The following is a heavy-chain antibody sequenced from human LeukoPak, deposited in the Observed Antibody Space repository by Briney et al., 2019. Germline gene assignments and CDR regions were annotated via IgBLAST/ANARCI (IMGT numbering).Heavy chain of an antibody. CDR3: ARDLSRSRPDCSGGSCYSVY. V-gene: IGHV3-30*04. Sequence: GGSLRLSCAASGFTFSSYAMHWVRQAPGKGLEWVAAISYDGINKYYADSVKGRFTISRDNSKNTLYLQMNSLRAEDTTVYYCARDLSRSRPDCSGGSCYSVYWGQGTLVTVSS. CDR1: GFTFSSYA. CDR2: ISYDGINK. J-gene: IGHJ4*02. D-gene: IGHD2-15*01.